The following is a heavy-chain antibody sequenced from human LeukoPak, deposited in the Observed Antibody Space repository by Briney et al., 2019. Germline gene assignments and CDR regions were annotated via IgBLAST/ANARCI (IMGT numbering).Heavy chain of an antibody. CDR1: GFTITTYG. D-gene: IGHD3-16*01. CDR2: IRYDGSDK. Sequence: GGSLRLSCAASGFTITTYGMQWVRQAPGKGLEWVTFIRYDGSDKYYADSVRGRFTISRDNSKNTLFLQMNSLRFDDTAVYYCVKRAYYYDSSRDFYDAFDLWGQGTMVTVSS. V-gene: IGHV3-30*02. J-gene: IGHJ3*01. CDR3: VKRAYYYDSSRDFYDAFDL.